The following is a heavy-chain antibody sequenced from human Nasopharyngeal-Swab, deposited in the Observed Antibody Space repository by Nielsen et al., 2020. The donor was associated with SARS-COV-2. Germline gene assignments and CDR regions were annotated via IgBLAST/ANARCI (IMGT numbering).Heavy chain of an antibody. Sequence: SETLSLTCTVSGGSISSSSYYWGWIRQPPGKGLEWIGSIYYSGSTYYNPSIKSRVTISVDTSKNQFSLKLSSVTAADTAVYYCAWGGSGSYSYFDYWGQGTLVTVSS. V-gene: IGHV4-39*01. J-gene: IGHJ4*02. D-gene: IGHD3-10*01. CDR1: GGSISSSSYY. CDR3: AWGGSGSYSYFDY. CDR2: IYYSGST.